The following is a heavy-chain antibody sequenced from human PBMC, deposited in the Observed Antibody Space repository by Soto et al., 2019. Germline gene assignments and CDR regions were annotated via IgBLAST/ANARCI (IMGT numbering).Heavy chain of an antibody. CDR2: INPNSGGT. Sequence: ASVKVSCKASGYTFTGCYMHWVRQAPGQGLEWMGWINPNSGGTNYAQKFQGWVTMTRDTSISTAYMELSRLRSDDTAVYYCAMSSSWNWFDPWGQGTLVTVSS. CDR1: GYTFTGCY. V-gene: IGHV1-2*04. D-gene: IGHD6-13*01. CDR3: AMSSSWNWFDP. J-gene: IGHJ5*02.